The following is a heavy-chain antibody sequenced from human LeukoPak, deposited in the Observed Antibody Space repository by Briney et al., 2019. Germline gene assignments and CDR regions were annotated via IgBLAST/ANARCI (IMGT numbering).Heavy chain of an antibody. CDR3: ARIAVAGTDWFDP. V-gene: IGHV4-59*01. J-gene: IGHJ5*02. Sequence: SETLSLTCTVSGGSISSYYWSWIRQPPGKGLEWIGYIYYSGSTTYNPSLKSRVTISVDTSKNQLSLKLSSVTAADTAVYYCARIAVAGTDWFDPWGQGTLVTVSS. CDR1: GGSISSYY. CDR2: IYYSGST. D-gene: IGHD6-19*01.